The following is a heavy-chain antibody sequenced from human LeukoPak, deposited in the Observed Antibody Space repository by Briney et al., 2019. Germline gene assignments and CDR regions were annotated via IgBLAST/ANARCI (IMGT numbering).Heavy chain of an antibody. Sequence: GESLKISCKGSGYRFTNYWIGWVRQMPGKGLEWMGLIYPDDSDTRYSPSFQGQVTISADKSISTAYPHWSSLKASDTAMYYCAIGGDSTTSCYRCFDYWGQGTLVTVSS. CDR1: GYRFTNYW. J-gene: IGHJ4*02. CDR2: IYPDDSDT. CDR3: AIGGDSTTSCYRCFDY. D-gene: IGHD2-2*02. V-gene: IGHV5-51*01.